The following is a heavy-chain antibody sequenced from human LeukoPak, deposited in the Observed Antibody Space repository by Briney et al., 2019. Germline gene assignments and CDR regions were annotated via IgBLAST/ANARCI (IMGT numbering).Heavy chain of an antibody. CDR3: AKDPWYNWNDDWGYYFDY. J-gene: IGHJ4*02. V-gene: IGHV3-23*01. Sequence: GGSLRLSCAASGFTFSSYAMSWVRQAAGRGLEWVSAIRGSGGSTYYADSVKGRFTISRDNSKNTLYLQMNSLRAEDTAVYYCAKDPWYNWNDDWGYYFDYWGQGTLVTVSS. CDR1: GFTFSSYA. CDR2: IRGSGGST. D-gene: IGHD1-1*01.